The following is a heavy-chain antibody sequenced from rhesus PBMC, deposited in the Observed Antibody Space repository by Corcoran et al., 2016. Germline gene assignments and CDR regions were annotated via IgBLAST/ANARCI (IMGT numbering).Heavy chain of an antibody. V-gene: IGHV5-20*02. Sequence: EVQLVQSGAEVKRPGESLKSTCKTSGYSCTSYWISWGRPMPGKGLEGRGVIDPSDSDTRDSPSSHGQVTISADKSSSTAYLQWSSLKASDTATYYCAKDRGYCTSTTCYAGEIDYWGQGVLVTVSS. J-gene: IGHJ4*01. CDR1: GYSCTSYW. CDR2: IDPSDSDT. D-gene: IGHD2-2*01. CDR3: AKDRGYCTSTTCYAGEIDY.